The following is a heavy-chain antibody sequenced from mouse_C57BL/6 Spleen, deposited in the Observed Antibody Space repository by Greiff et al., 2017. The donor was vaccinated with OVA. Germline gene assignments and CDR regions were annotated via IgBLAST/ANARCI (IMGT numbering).Heavy chain of an antibody. D-gene: IGHD2-1*01. J-gene: IGHJ4*01. Sequence: VQLQQPGPVLVKPGASVKMSCKASGYTFTDYYMNWVKQSHGKSLEWIGVINPYNGGTSYNQKFKGKATLTVDKSSSTAYMELNSLTSEDSAVYYCAKGELQWAMDYWGQGTSVTVSS. CDR2: INPYNGGT. V-gene: IGHV1-19*01. CDR1: GYTFTDYY. CDR3: AKGELQWAMDY.